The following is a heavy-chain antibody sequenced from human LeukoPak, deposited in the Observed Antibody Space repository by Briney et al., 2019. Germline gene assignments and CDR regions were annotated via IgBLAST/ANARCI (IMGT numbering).Heavy chain of an antibody. D-gene: IGHD3-10*01. CDR3: TKDDVAMVRGVIIN. CDR2: ISDSGDTT. V-gene: IGHV3-23*01. CDR1: GFIFKNFA. Sequence: GSLRLSCAASGFIFKNFAMSWVRQAPGKGLEFVSSISDSGDTTHYADSVRGRFTISRDNSRNTIYMEMNGLKVEDTATYYCTKDDVAMVRGVIINWGQGTLVTVSS. J-gene: IGHJ4*02.